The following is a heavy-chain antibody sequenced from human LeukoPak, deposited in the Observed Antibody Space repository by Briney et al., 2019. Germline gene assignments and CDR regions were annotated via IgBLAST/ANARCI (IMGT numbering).Heavy chain of an antibody. CDR3: ARCTGPGTIYSSSCPLDY. CDR2: ISYDGSNK. D-gene: IGHD6-13*01. J-gene: IGHJ4*02. V-gene: IGHV3-30*04. CDR1: GFTFSSYA. Sequence: GGSLRLSCAASGFTFSSYAMHWVRQAPGKGLEWVAVISYDGSNKYYADSVKGRFTISRDNSKNTLYLQMNSLRAEDTAVYYCARCTGPGTIYSSSCPLDYWGQGTLVTVSS.